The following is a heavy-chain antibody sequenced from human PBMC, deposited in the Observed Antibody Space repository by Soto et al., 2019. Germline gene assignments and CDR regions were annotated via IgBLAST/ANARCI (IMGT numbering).Heavy chain of an antibody. Sequence: GGSLRLSXAASGFTFSSYAMSWVRQAPGKGLEWVSAISGSGGSTYYADSVKGRFTISRDNSKNTLYLQMNSLRAEDTAVYYFAKALYSSNPYYFDYWGQGTLVTVSS. J-gene: IGHJ4*02. CDR3: AKALYSSNPYYFDY. CDR1: GFTFSSYA. V-gene: IGHV3-23*01. CDR2: ISGSGGST. D-gene: IGHD6-13*01.